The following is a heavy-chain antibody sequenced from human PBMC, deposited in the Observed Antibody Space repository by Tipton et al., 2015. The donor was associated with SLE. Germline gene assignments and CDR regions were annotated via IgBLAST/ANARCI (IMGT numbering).Heavy chain of an antibody. J-gene: IGHJ6*03. CDR2: INSDGSST. CDR3: ARRNTYSYYMDV. D-gene: IGHD2/OR15-2a*01. Sequence: GSLRLSCAASGFTFSSYWMHWVRQAPGKGLVWVSRINSDGSSTSYADSVKGRFTISRDNAKNTLYLQMDSLRAEDTAVYFCARRNTYSYYMDVWGKGTTVTVSS. V-gene: IGHV3-74*01. CDR1: GFTFSSYW.